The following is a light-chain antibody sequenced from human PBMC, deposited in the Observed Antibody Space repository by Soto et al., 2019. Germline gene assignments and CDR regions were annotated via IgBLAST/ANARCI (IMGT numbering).Light chain of an antibody. J-gene: IGLJ2*01. CDR3: CSYAGSLV. CDR1: SSDVGSYNL. Sequence: QSVLTQPASVSGSPGQSITISCTGTSSDVGSYNLVSWYQRHPGKAPKLMIYEVSKRPSGVSNRFSGSKSGNTASLTISGLQAEDEADYYCCSYAGSLVFGGGTKVTVL. CDR2: EVS. V-gene: IGLV2-23*02.